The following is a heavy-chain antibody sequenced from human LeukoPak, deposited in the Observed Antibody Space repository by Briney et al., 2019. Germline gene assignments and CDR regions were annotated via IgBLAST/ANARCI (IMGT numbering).Heavy chain of an antibody. D-gene: IGHD3-22*01. V-gene: IGHV3-11*04. CDR3: AKGSYSSGYYYGAFDI. CDR2: MSSSGSTI. J-gene: IGHJ3*02. CDR1: GFTFSDYY. Sequence: GGSLRLSCAASGFTFSDYYMSWIRQAPGKGLEWVSYMSSSGSTIYYADSVKGRFTISRDNAKNSLYLQMNSLRAEDTAVYYCAKGSYSSGYYYGAFDIWGQGTMVTVSS.